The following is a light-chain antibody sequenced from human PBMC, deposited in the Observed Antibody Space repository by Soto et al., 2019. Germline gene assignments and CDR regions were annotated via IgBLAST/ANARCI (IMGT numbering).Light chain of an antibody. J-gene: IGLJ2*01. CDR1: SSDVGGYNY. Sequence: QSALTQPPSASRSPGQSVTISCTGTSSDVGGYNYVSWYQQHPGKAPKLMIYEVSKRPSGVPDRFSGSKSDNTASLTVSGLQAEDEADYYCSSYAGSNNVVFGGGTKLTVL. CDR2: EVS. V-gene: IGLV2-8*02. CDR3: SSYAGSNNVV.